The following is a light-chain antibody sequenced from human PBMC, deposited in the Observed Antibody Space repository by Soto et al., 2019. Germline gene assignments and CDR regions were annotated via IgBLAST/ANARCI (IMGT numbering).Light chain of an antibody. CDR1: QDISNY. CDR3: QKDNSATRT. V-gene: IGKV1-27*01. Sequence: DIQMTQSPSSLSASVGDRVTITCRASQDISNYLAWYQQKPGKVPKLLIYAASTLQSRVPSRFSGSGSGTDFTLTISSLQPEDVATYYCQKDNSATRTFGQGTKVDIK. CDR2: AAS. J-gene: IGKJ1*01.